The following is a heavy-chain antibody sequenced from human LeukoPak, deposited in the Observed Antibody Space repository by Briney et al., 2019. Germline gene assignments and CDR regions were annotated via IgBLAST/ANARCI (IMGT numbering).Heavy chain of an antibody. CDR1: GFTFSTYA. D-gene: IGHD3-10*01. CDR3: AKDPYYGSGSPNWFDP. J-gene: IGHJ5*02. V-gene: IGHV3-23*01. Sequence: GGSLRLSCAASGFTFSTYAMSWVRQAPGKGLEWVSVISGSGASTYYADSVKGRFTISRDNSKNTLYLQMNSLRAEDTAVYYCAKDPYYGSGSPNWFDPWGQGTLVTVSS. CDR2: ISGSGAST.